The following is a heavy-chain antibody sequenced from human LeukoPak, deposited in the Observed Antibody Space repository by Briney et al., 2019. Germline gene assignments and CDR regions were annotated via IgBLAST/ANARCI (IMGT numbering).Heavy chain of an antibody. CDR2: IYPGDSDT. J-gene: IGHJ5*02. Sequence: PGESLKISCKGSGYSFTSYWIGWVRQMPGKGLEWMGIIYPGDSDTRYSPSFQGQVTISADKSISTAYLQWSSLKASDTAMYYCARLHTASLDYGDYLDENWFDPWGQGTLVTVSS. CDR3: ARLHTASLDYGDYLDENWFDP. V-gene: IGHV5-51*01. CDR1: GYSFTSYW. D-gene: IGHD4-17*01.